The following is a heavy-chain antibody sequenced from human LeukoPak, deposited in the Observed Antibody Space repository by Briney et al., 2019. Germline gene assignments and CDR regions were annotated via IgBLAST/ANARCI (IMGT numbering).Heavy chain of an antibody. CDR3: ARDYYDSSGPEPAFDI. CDR2: IYRGGST. CDR1: GFTVSSNY. D-gene: IGHD3-22*01. J-gene: IGHJ3*02. Sequence: SGGSLRLSCAASGFTVSSNYMSWVRQAPGKGLEWVSVIYRGGSTYYADSVKGRFTISRDNSKNTLYLQMNSLRAEDTAVYYCARDYYDSSGPEPAFDIWGQGTMVTV. V-gene: IGHV3-53*01.